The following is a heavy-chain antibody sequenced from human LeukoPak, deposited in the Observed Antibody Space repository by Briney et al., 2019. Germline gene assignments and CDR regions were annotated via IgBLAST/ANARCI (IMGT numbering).Heavy chain of an antibody. CDR3: ARVLAAAEGIDY. Sequence: GGSLRLSCAASGFTVSSNDMSWVRQAPGKGLECISVIYSGGSTDYADSVKGRLTISRDNSKNTLYLQMNSLRAEDAAVYYCARVLAAAEGIDYWGQGTLVTVSS. D-gene: IGHD6-13*01. CDR1: GFTVSSND. J-gene: IGHJ4*02. CDR2: IYSGGST. V-gene: IGHV3-53*01.